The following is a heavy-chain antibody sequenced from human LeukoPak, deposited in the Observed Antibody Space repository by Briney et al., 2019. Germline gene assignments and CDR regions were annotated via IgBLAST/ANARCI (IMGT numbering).Heavy chain of an antibody. CDR1: GFTFSSHA. CDR3: AKPPLSYFDSSDQYYVASNYFDS. CDR2: LSPPGDNT. Sequence: GGSLRLSCAASGFTFSSHAMTWVRQAPGKGLEWVSGLSPPGDNTYYSDSVKGRFTISRDNSRNTLYLQMNSLRAEDTAVYYCAKPPLSYFDSSDQYYVASNYFDSWGQGTLVTVSS. J-gene: IGHJ4*02. D-gene: IGHD3-22*01. V-gene: IGHV3-23*01.